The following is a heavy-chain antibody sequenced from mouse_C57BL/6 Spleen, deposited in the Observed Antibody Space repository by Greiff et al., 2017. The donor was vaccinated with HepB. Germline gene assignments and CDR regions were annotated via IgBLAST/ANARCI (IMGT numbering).Heavy chain of an antibody. CDR3: AREAYGSSYEDY. Sequence: QVQLQQPGAELVKPGASVKMSCKASGYTFTSYWITWVKQRPGQGLEWIGDIYPGSGSTNYNEKFKSKATLTVDTSSSTAYMQLSSLTSEDSAVYYWAREAYGSSYEDYWGQGTTLTVSS. CDR2: IYPGSGST. V-gene: IGHV1-55*01. D-gene: IGHD1-1*01. J-gene: IGHJ2*01. CDR1: GYTFTSYW.